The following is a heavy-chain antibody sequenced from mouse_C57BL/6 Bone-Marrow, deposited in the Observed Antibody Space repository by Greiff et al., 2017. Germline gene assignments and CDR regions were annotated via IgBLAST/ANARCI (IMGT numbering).Heavy chain of an antibody. Sequence: QVQLQQPGAELVKPGASVKLSCKASGYTFTSYTMHWVKQTPGQGLEWIGAIYPGNGDTSYNQKFKGKATLTADKSSSTAYMQLSSLTSEDSAVYDCAREWYYGSDYWGRGTALTVTA. V-gene: IGHV1-12*01. CDR1: GYTFTSYT. J-gene: IGHJ2*01. D-gene: IGHD1-2*01. CDR3: AREWYYGSDY. CDR2: IYPGNGDT.